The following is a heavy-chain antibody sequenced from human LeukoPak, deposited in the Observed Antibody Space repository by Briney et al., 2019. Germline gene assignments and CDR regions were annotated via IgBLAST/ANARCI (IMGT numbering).Heavy chain of an antibody. CDR3: ARGREYPAPYYFNY. J-gene: IGHJ4*02. V-gene: IGHV4-59*01. CDR1: GGSISSYY. CDR2: IYYSGST. Sequence: SETLSLTCTVSGGSISSYYWSWIRQPPGKGLEWIGYIYYSGSTNYNPSLKSRVTISVDTSKNQFSLKLSSVTAADTAVYYCARGREYPAPYYFNYWGQGTLVTVSS. D-gene: IGHD6-6*01.